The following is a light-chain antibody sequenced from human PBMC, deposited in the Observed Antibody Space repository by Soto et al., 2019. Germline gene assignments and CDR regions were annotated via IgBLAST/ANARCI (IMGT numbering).Light chain of an antibody. V-gene: IGKV1-12*01. CDR1: QDINNR. J-gene: IGKJ1*01. Sequence: DIQMTQSPSSVSASVGDRVTITCRASQDINNRLAWFQQRPGRAPKYLIQAASILQSGVPSRFRGSGSGTDFTLTINSLQPEDFATFYCQQTYSTPGTFGQGTKVDIK. CDR2: AAS. CDR3: QQTYSTPGT.